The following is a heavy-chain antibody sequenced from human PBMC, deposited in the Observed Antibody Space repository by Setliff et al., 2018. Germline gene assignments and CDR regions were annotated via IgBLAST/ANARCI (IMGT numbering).Heavy chain of an antibody. Sequence: ASVKVSCKASGYTFTSYAMHWVRQAPGQRLEWMGWHNAGNGNTKYSQKFQGRVTITRDTSASTAYMELSSLSSEDTAVYYCARGRRYFGVVSIDWFDPWGQGT. CDR2: HNAGNGNT. J-gene: IGHJ5*02. CDR3: ARGRRYFGVVSIDWFDP. D-gene: IGHD3-3*01. CDR1: GYTFTSYA. V-gene: IGHV1-3*01.